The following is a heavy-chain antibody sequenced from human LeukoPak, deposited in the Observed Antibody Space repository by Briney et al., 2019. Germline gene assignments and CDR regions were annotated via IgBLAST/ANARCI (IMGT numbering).Heavy chain of an antibody. CDR3: ARLKVGATSWFDP. D-gene: IGHD1-26*01. J-gene: IGHJ5*02. Sequence: SETLSLTCTVSGGSISSSNYYWAWIRQPPGQGLEWIGSIYYRGNAYYNPSLKSRVTISVDTSKNQFSLSLSSVTAADTAVYYCARLKVGATSWFDPWGQGTLVTVSS. CDR2: IYYRGNA. CDR1: GGSISSSNYY. V-gene: IGHV4-39*07.